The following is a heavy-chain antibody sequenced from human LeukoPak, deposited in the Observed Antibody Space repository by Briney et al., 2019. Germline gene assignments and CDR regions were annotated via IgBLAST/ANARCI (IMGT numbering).Heavy chain of an antibody. CDR2: ISYDGSNK. J-gene: IGHJ4*02. V-gene: IGHV3-30*01. CDR1: GFTFSSYA. Sequence: PGRSLRLSCAASGFTFSSYAMHWVRQAPGKGLEWVAVISYDGSNKYYAASVKGRFTISRDNSKNTLYLQMNSLRAEDTAVYYCAREDYWGQGTLVTVSS. CDR3: AREDY.